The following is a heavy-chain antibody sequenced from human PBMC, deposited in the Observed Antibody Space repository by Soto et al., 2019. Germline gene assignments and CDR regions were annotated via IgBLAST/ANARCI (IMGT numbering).Heavy chain of an antibody. CDR3: VRDRGVLRYCSGDNCYGLFEY. Sequence: EVQLVESGGGVVRPGGSLRLSCAVSGFIFNDYGMSWVRQAPGKGLEWVSGINWNGGSTGYADSVKGRFTISRDNAKDSRYLQMYSRRAEDTALYYCVRDRGVLRYCSGDNCYGLFEYWGQGTLVTVSS. CDR1: GFIFNDYG. D-gene: IGHD2-15*01. CDR2: INWNGGST. V-gene: IGHV3-20*04. J-gene: IGHJ4*02.